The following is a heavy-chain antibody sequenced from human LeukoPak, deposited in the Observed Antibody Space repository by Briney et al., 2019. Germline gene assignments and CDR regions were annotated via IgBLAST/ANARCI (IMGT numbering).Heavy chain of an antibody. CDR2: INHSGST. CDR1: GGSFSGYY. V-gene: IGHV4-34*01. Sequence: SETLSLTCAVYGGSFSGYYWSWIRQPPGRGLEWIGEINHSGSTNYNPSLKSRVTISVDTSKNQFSLKLSSVTAADTAVYYCARGAGYSSGWYGYWGQGTLVTVSS. D-gene: IGHD6-19*01. CDR3: ARGAGYSSGWYGY. J-gene: IGHJ4*02.